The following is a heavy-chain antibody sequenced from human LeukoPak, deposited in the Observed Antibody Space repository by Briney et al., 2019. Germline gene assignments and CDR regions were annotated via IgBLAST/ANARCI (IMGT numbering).Heavy chain of an antibody. J-gene: IGHJ5*02. CDR3: ATGGIAAAGTGNWFDP. D-gene: IGHD6-13*01. CDR2: VDPEDGET. V-gene: IGHV1-69-2*01. Sequence: APVKVSCKVSGYTFTDYYMHWVQQAPGKGLEWMGIVDPEDGETIYAEKFQGRVTITARTSTDTAYMELSSLRSEDTAVYYCATGGIAAAGTGNWFDPWGQGTLVTVSS. CDR1: GYTFTDYY.